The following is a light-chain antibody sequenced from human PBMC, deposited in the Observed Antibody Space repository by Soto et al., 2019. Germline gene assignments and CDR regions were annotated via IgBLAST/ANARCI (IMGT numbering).Light chain of an antibody. CDR1: SSDVGGYNH. J-gene: IGLJ1*01. V-gene: IGLV2-8*01. CDR3: SSYAGSNSLI. Sequence: QSALPQPPSASGALGQSVTISCTGTSSDVGGYNHVSWYQQHPGKAPKLLIYDVIHRPSGVPDRFSGSKSGNTASLTVSGLQADDEVDYYCSSYAGSNSLIFGTGTKLPVL. CDR2: DVI.